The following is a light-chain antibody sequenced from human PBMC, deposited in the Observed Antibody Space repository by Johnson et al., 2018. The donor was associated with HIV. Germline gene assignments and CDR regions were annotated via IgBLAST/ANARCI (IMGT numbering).Light chain of an antibody. V-gene: IGLV1-51*02. CDR3: ATWDSSLSVYV. CDR1: TSNIGNNY. Sequence: QSVLTQPPSVSAASGQKVTISCSGSTSNIGNNYVSWYQQLPGTAPKLLIYENNKRPSGIPDRFSGSKSGTSATLGITGLQTGDEADYHCATWDSSLSVYVIGTGTKVTVL. CDR2: ENN. J-gene: IGLJ1*01.